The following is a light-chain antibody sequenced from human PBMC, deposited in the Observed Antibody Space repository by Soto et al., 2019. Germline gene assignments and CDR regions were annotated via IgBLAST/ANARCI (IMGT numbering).Light chain of an antibody. J-gene: IGLJ3*02. V-gene: IGLV2-14*01. CDR2: EVT. CDR3: TSDTNSSIWV. CDR1: SSDVGAYNH. Sequence: QAVLTQPASVSGSPGQSITISCTGTSSDVGAYNHVSWFQQHPGKAPKLIIYEVTNRPSGVSNRFSGSKSGNTASLTISGLQAEDEAEYYCTSDTNSSIWVFGGGTKLTVL.